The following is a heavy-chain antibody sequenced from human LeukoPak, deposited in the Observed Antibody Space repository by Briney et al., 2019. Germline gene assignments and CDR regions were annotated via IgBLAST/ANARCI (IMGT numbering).Heavy chain of an antibody. V-gene: IGHV3-30*18. J-gene: IGHJ4*02. CDR2: ISYDGSNK. Sequence: GGSLRLSCAASGFTFGSYGMHWVRQAPGKRLEWVAVISYDGSNKYYADSVKGRFTISRDNSKNTLYLQMNSLRAEDTAVYYCAKPAKRWLQVWDLYYFDYWGQGTLVTVSS. CDR1: GFTFGSYG. D-gene: IGHD5-24*01. CDR3: AKPAKRWLQVWDLYYFDY.